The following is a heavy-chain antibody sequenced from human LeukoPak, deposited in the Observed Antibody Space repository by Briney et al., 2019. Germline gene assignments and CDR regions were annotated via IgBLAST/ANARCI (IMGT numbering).Heavy chain of an antibody. CDR3: ASGPDYYGSGFDY. CDR1: GGSISSYY. V-gene: IGHV4-59*12. Sequence: SETLSLTCTVSGGSISSYYWSWIRQPPGKGLEWIGYIYYSGSTNYNPSLKSRVTISEDTSKNQFSLKLSSVTAADTAVYYCASGPDYYGSGFDYWGQGTLVTVSS. D-gene: IGHD3-10*01. J-gene: IGHJ4*02. CDR2: IYYSGST.